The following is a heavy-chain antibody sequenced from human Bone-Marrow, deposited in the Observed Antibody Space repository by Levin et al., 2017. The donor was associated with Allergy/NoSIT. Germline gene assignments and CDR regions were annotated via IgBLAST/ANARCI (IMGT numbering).Heavy chain of an antibody. CDR1: GFTFSSYA. J-gene: IGHJ2*01. D-gene: IGHD6-19*01. CDR2: ISGSGGST. V-gene: IGHV3-23*01. Sequence: PGGSLRLSCAASGFTFSSYAMSWVRQAPGKGLEWVSAISGSGGSTYYADSVKGRFTISRDNSKNTLYLQMNSLRAEDTAVYYCAKVVRAPVLYSSGRYGVNWYFDLWGRGTLVTVSS. CDR3: AKVVRAPVLYSSGRYGVNWYFDL.